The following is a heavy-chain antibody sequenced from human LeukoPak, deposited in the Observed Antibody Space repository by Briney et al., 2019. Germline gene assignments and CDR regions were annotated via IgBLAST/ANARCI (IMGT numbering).Heavy chain of an antibody. CDR2: IRYDGINK. CDR1: GFTFSTHG. D-gene: IGHD3-22*01. Sequence: GGSLRLSCAASGFTFSTHGMHWVRQAPGKGLEWVAFIRYDGINKYYADSVKGRFTISRDNSKNTLYLQMTSLRAEDTAVYYCASTGYYDSSGYYYFDYWGQGTLVTVSS. V-gene: IGHV3-30*02. CDR3: ASTGYYDSSGYYYFDY. J-gene: IGHJ4*02.